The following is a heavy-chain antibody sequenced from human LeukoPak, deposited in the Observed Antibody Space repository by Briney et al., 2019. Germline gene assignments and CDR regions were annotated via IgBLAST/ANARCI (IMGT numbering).Heavy chain of an antibody. D-gene: IGHD3-10*01. CDR1: GFTFSSYG. J-gene: IGHJ4*02. CDR3: AKDTTTTRRGFDY. Sequence: GGSLRLSCAASGFTFSSYGMHWVRQAPGKGLEWVAVIWYDGTDEYYADSVKGRFTVSRDNSKKTPYLQMNSLRAEDTAVYYCAKDTTTTRRGFDYWGQGTLATVSS. CDR2: IWYDGTDE. V-gene: IGHV3-33*06.